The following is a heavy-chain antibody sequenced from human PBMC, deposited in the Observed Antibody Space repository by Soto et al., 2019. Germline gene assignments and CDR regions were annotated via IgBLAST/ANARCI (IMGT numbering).Heavy chain of an antibody. J-gene: IGHJ5*02. CDR3: ARPHIVVVPAAIYPWYDP. D-gene: IGHD2-2*02. CDR2: IYYSGST. Sequence: SLSLACTVSDGSISSGGYYWSWIRHHPGKGLEWIGYIYYSGSTYYNPSLKSRVTIAVDTSKNQFSLKLSSVTAADTAVYYCARPHIVVVPAAIYPWYDPWGQGTLVTVSS. V-gene: IGHV4-31*03. CDR1: DGSISSGGYY.